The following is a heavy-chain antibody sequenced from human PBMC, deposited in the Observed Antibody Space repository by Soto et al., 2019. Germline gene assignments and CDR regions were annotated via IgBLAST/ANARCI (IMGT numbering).Heavy chain of an antibody. Sequence: WLRLACASSGVSVWSYGMPGVLQNPGKGLEWVAVISYDGSNKYYAGSVKGRFTISRDNSKNTLYLQMNSLRAEDTAVYYCAKAAGGGGSCLGFWGQGTLVTVSS. CDR2: ISYDGSNK. D-gene: IGHD2-15*01. V-gene: IGHV3-30*18. J-gene: IGHJ4*02. CDR3: AKAAGGGGSCLGF. CDR1: GVSVWSYG.